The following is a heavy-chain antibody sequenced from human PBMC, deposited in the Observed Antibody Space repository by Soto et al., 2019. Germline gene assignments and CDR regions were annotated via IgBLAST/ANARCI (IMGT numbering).Heavy chain of an antibody. CDR2: INPNSDYI. CDR3: ERDPDGARPIDY. Sequence: EVQLVESGGGLVKPGGSLRLSCAASGFHFISYSMNWVRQAPGKGLEWLSSINPNSDYIYDADSVRGRFTISRDNAKNSVYLQMNSLRAEDTAVYYCERDPDGARPIDYWGQGTLVTVSS. J-gene: IGHJ4*02. D-gene: IGHD3-10*01. V-gene: IGHV3-21*01. CDR1: GFHFISYS.